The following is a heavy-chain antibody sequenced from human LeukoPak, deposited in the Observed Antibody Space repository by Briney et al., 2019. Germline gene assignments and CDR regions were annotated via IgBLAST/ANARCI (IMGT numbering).Heavy chain of an antibody. J-gene: IGHJ3*02. CDR2: ISWNSGSI. CDR3: ARELNDYGDYGAFDI. CDR1: GFTFDDYA. V-gene: IGHV3-9*01. D-gene: IGHD4-17*01. Sequence: GGSLRLSCAASGFTFDDYAMHWVRQAPGKGLEWVSGISWNSGSIGYADSVKGRFTISRENAKNSLYLQMNSLRAGDTAVYYCARELNDYGDYGAFDIWGQGTMVTVSS.